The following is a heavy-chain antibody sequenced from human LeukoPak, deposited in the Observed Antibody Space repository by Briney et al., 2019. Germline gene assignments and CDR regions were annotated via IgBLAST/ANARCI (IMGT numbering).Heavy chain of an antibody. CDR1: GYTFSSYG. V-gene: IGHV1-18*01. J-gene: IGHJ4*02. Sequence: ASVKVSCKASGYTFSSYGISWVRQAPGQGLEWVGWIRPNNGNTNYAQKLQGRVTMTTDTSTSTAYMELRSLRSDDTAVYYCARELSFDYWGQGTLVTVSS. D-gene: IGHD2-2*01. CDR3: ARELSFDY. CDR2: IRPNNGNT.